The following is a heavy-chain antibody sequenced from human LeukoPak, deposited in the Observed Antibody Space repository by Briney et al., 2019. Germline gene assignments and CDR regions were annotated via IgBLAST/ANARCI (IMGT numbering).Heavy chain of an antibody. D-gene: IGHD3-9*01. CDR1: GGSISRISYF. CDR2: IYYTGST. CDR3: ARSINVLRYFDWLSQGGPFDY. V-gene: IGHV4-39*01. J-gene: IGHJ4*02. Sequence: SETLSLTCTVSGGSISRISYFWDWIRQPPGKGLEWIGTIYYTGSTYYAPSLKSRVTISVDTSKNQFSLKLSSVTAADTAVYYCARSINVLRYFDWLSQGGPFDYWGQGTLVTVSS.